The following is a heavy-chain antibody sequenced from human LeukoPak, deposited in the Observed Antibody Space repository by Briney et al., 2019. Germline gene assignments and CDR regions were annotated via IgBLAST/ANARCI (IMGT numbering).Heavy chain of an antibody. CDR2: ISYDGSNK. CDR1: GFTFSSYA. J-gene: IGHJ4*02. CDR3: ARARLADF. V-gene: IGHV3-30*01. Sequence: PGGSLRLSCAASGFTFSSYAMHWVRQAPGKGLEWVAVISYDGSNKYYADSVKGRFTISRDNSKNTLYLQMNGLRAEDTAVYYCARARLADFWGQGTLVTVSS. D-gene: IGHD3/OR15-3a*01.